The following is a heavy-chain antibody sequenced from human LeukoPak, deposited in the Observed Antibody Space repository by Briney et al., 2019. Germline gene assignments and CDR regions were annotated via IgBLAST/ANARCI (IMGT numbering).Heavy chain of an antibody. CDR2: ISSNSSYI. CDR3: ARAAAGYFDY. D-gene: IGHD6-13*01. CDR1: GFTFSSYS. J-gene: IGHJ4*02. V-gene: IGHV3-21*01. Sequence: GGSLRLSCAASGFTFSSYSMNWVRQAPGKGLEWVSSISSNSSYIYYADSVKGRFTISRDNAKNSLYLQMNSLRAEDTAVYYCARAAAGYFDYWGQGTLVTVSS.